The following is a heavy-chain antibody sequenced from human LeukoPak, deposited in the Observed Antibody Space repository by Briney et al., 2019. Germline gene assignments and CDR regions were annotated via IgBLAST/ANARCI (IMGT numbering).Heavy chain of an antibody. CDR3: TRFESDFAYSYGMDV. D-gene: IGHD2-21*01. Sequence: PGGSLRLSCAASGFTXNVFSMXXIRXAPXXXXXXXXXISSKSEHILYSDSVKDRFTISRDNAKNSLYLQMTSLRVEDTAIYYCTRFESDFAYSYGMDVWGQGTTVTVSS. J-gene: IGHJ6*02. CDR2: ISSKSEHI. V-gene: IGHV3-21*01. CDR1: GFTXNVFS.